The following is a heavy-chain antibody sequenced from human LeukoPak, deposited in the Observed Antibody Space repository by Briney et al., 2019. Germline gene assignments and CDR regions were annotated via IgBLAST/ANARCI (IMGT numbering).Heavy chain of an antibody. CDR2: ISGSGLTT. J-gene: IGHJ4*02. Sequence: GGSLRLSCAASGFTFGSYAINWVRQAPGAGLEWVSAISGSGLTTYYADSVKGRFTISRDNSKNTLYLQMNSLRDEDTAVYYCSRENGAFSPFGYWGQGTLVTVLS. CDR3: SRENGAFSPFGY. CDR1: GFTFGSYA. D-gene: IGHD2-8*01. V-gene: IGHV3-23*01.